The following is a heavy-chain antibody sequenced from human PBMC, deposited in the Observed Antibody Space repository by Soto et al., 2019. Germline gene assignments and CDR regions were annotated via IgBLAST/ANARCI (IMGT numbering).Heavy chain of an antibody. Sequence: ASVKVSCKASGYTFTSYAMHWVRQAPGQRLEWMGWINAGNGNTKYSQKFQGRVTITRDTSASTAYMELRSLRSEDTAVYYCARGPRGYCSGGSCYFELGHNDYWGQGTLVTVSS. CDR1: GYTFTSYA. J-gene: IGHJ4*02. CDR3: ARGPRGYCSGGSCYFELGHNDY. CDR2: INAGNGNT. V-gene: IGHV1-3*01. D-gene: IGHD2-15*01.